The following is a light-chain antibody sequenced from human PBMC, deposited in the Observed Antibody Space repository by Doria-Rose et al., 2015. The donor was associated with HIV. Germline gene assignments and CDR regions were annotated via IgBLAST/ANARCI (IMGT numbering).Light chain of an antibody. Sequence: LTQSLGTLSLSPGERATLSCRASQSFSSTYLAWYQQKPGQAPSLLIYDGSTRATGIPDRFSASLSGTDFTLTINRLEPEDFALYYCHQYGTSWTFGQGTKVEI. CDR2: DGS. CDR1: QSFSSTY. CDR3: HQYGTSWT. V-gene: IGKV3-20*01. J-gene: IGKJ1*01.